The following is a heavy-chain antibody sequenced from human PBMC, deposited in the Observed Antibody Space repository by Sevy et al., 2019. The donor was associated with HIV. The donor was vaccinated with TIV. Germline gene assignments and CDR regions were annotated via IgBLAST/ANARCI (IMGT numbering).Heavy chain of an antibody. V-gene: IGHV5-51*01. J-gene: IGHJ5*02. D-gene: IGHD3-22*01. CDR3: ARRVRLPVYYYDSSGYDGPVGLWFDP. CDR1: GYSFTSYW. Sequence: GESLKISCKGSGYSFTSYWIGWVRQMPGKGLEWMGIISPGDSDTRYSPAFQGQVTISAGKSVGTAYRQWRSLKASDTAMYYCARRVRLPVYYYDSSGYDGPVGLWFDPWGQGTLVTVSS. CDR2: ISPGDSDT.